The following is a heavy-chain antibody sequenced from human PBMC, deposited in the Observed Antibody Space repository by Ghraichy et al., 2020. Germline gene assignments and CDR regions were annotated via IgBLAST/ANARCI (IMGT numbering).Heavy chain of an antibody. CDR1: GYSISSGYY. V-gene: IGHV4-38-2*02. Sequence: SQTLSLTCTVSGYSISSGYYWGWIRQPPGKGLEWIGSIYHSGSTYYNPSLKSRVTISVDTSKNQFSLKLSSVTAADTAAYYCARGIGYCSSTSCRLGFWFDPWGQGTLVTVSS. J-gene: IGHJ5*02. CDR3: ARGIGYCSSTSCRLGFWFDP. D-gene: IGHD2-2*01. CDR2: IYHSGST.